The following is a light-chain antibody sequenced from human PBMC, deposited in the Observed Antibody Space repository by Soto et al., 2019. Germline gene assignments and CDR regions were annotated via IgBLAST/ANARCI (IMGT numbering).Light chain of an antibody. CDR3: QTWSTDIRV. CDR1: SGHNSYA. CDR2: LNNDGSH. J-gene: IGLJ3*02. Sequence: QPVLTQPPSASASLGASVKLTCTLSSGHNSYAIAWHQQQPEKGPRYLMKLNNDGSHSKGDGIPDRFSGSSSGAERYLTISSLQSEDEADSYCQTWSTDIRVFGGGTKVTVL. V-gene: IGLV4-69*01.